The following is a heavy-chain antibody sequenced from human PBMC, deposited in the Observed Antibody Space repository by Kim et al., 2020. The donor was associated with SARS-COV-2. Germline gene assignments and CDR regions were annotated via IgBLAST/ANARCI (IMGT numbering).Heavy chain of an antibody. Sequence: GRFTIPRDNAKNSLYLQMNSLRAEDTAVYYCASAYGSGSYPRLDNWFDPWGQGTLVTVSS. V-gene: IGHV3-11*06. D-gene: IGHD3-10*01. CDR3: ASAYGSGSYPRLDNWFDP. J-gene: IGHJ5*02.